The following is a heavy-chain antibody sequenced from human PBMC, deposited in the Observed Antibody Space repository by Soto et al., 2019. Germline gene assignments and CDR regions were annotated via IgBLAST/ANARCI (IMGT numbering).Heavy chain of an antibody. V-gene: IGHV3-30*18. CDR2: ISYDGSNK. D-gene: IGHD6-6*01. CDR1: GFTFSSYG. Sequence: QVQLVESGGGVVQPGRSLRLSCAASGFTFSSYGMHWVRQAPGKGLEWVAVISYDGSNKYYADSVKGRFTISRDNSKNTLYLQMNSLGAEDTAVYYCAKDESIAAPYYYYYGMDVWGQGTTVTVSS. J-gene: IGHJ6*02. CDR3: AKDESIAAPYYYYYGMDV.